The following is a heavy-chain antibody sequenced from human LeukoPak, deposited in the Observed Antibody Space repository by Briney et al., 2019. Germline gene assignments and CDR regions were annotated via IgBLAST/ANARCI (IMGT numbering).Heavy chain of an antibody. CDR3: ARPFGPYGSGNYQFPHY. Sequence: SETLSLTCTVSGGSISTSNYYWGWIRQPPGKGLEWIGSIYYSGSTYYNPSLKSRVTISVDTSKNQFSLKLSSVTAADAAVYYCARPFGPYGSGNYQFPHYWGQGTLVTVSS. CDR2: IYYSGST. CDR1: GGSISTSNYY. D-gene: IGHD3-10*01. J-gene: IGHJ4*02. V-gene: IGHV4-39*01.